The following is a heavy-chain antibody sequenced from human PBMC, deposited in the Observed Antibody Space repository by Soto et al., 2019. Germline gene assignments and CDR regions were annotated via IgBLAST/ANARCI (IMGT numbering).Heavy chain of an antibody. CDR2: ISGSGGST. CDR1: RFMFSRYA. Sequence: HPGGSLRLSCTASRFMFSRYAMSWVRQAPGKGLEWVSGISGSGGSTWYAESVKGRFTISRDNSKNSLYLEMNSLRVEDTAKYYCVKEWTPRRAFDSWGQGTLVTVSS. CDR3: VKEWTPRRAFDS. V-gene: IGHV3-23*01. J-gene: IGHJ4*02. D-gene: IGHD5-12*01.